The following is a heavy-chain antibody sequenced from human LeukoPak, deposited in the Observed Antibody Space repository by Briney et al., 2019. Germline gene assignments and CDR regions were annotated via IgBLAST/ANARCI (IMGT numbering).Heavy chain of an antibody. CDR3: ATYFYGEYGSYYFDY. V-gene: IGHV4-4*02. CDR1: GAFITNSHW. J-gene: IGHJ4*02. CDR2: IYRSGTT. D-gene: IGHD4-17*01. Sequence: SETLSLPCAVSGAFITNSHWWSWARQPPGKGLGWIGEIYRSGTTNYNPSLQSRVTMSVDKSKNQFSLKLSSVTAADTAVYYCATYFYGEYGSYYFDYWGQGTLVTVSS.